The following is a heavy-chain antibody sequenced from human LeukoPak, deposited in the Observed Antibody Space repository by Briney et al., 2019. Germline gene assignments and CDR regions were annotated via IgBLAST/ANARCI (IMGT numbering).Heavy chain of an antibody. J-gene: IGHJ3*02. CDR2: INHSGST. CDR1: GGSFSGYY. Sequence: PSETLSLTCAVYGGSFSGYYWSWIRQPPGKGLEWIGEINHSGSTNYNPSLKSRVTISVGTSKNQFSLKLSSVTAADTAVYYCARGMVACTNGVCYTRDAFDIWGQGTMVTVSS. V-gene: IGHV4-34*01. CDR3: ARGMVACTNGVCYTRDAFDI. D-gene: IGHD2-8*01.